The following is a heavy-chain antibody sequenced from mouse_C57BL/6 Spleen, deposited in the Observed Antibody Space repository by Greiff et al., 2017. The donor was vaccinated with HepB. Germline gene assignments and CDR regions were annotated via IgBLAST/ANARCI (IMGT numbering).Heavy chain of an antibody. D-gene: IGHD1-1*01. Sequence: VQLQESGAELVKPGASVKLSCKASGYTFTSYWMHWVKQRPGQGLEWIGMIHPNSGSTNYNEKFKSKATLTVDKSSSTAYMQLSSLTSEDSAVYYCARNYGRDFDYWGQGTTLTVSS. CDR1: GYTFTSYW. V-gene: IGHV1-64*01. CDR2: IHPNSGST. CDR3: ARNYGRDFDY. J-gene: IGHJ2*01.